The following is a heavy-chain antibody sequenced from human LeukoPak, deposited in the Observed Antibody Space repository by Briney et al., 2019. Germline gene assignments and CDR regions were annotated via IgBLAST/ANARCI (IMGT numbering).Heavy chain of an antibody. CDR2: ISYDGSNK. CDR3: AKDSPKYSSSWHGAINWFDP. J-gene: IGHJ5*02. V-gene: IGHV3-30*18. D-gene: IGHD6-13*01. Sequence: GGSLRLSCAASGFTFSSYGMHWVRQAPGKGLEWVAVISYDGSNKYYADSVKGRFTISRDNSKNTLYLQMNSLRAEDTAVYYCAKDSPKYSSSWHGAINWFDPWGQGTLVTVSS. CDR1: GFTFSSYG.